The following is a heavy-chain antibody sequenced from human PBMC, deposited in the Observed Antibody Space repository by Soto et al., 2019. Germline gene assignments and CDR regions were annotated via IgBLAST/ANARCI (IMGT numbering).Heavy chain of an antibody. CDR2: VSWNSASI. CDR3: AKGLAFDSSGSLAFDY. J-gene: IGHJ4*02. D-gene: IGHD3-22*01. V-gene: IGHV3-9*01. Sequence: GGSLRLSCTASGFTLVDYGMHWVRQVPGKGLEWVSSVSWNSASIGYADSVKGRFTVSRDNAKNSLYLQMNSLRAEDTALYYCAKGLAFDSSGSLAFDYWGQGTLVTVSS. CDR1: GFTLVDYG.